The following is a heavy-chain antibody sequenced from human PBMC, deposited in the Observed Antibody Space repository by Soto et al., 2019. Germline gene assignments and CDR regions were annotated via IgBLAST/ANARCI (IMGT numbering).Heavy chain of an antibody. CDR2: VHHSGTT. J-gene: IGHJ4*02. D-gene: IGHD3-16*02. CDR3: ARGVSYRWVY. Sequence: SETLSLTCAVSGGSVNTDYWWSWVRQPPGKGLEWIGEVHHSGTTNYIQSLTSRLTMSVVKSGYQVSLALTSVAAADPAVYYCARGVSYRWVYWGQGTLVAVPS. V-gene: IGHV4-4*02. CDR1: GGSVNTDYW.